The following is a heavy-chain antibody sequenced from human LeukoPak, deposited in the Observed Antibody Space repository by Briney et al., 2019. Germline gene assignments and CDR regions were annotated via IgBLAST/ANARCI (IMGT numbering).Heavy chain of an antibody. CDR1: GGSFSGYY. J-gene: IGHJ4*02. V-gene: IGHV4-59*10. CDR2: IYTSGST. Sequence: SETLSLTCAVYGGSFSGYYWSWIRQPAGKGLEWIGRIYTSGSTNYNPSLKSRVTMSVDTSKNQFSLKLSSVTAADTAVYYCARVFGYNYWYFDYWGQGTLVTVSS. CDR3: ARVFGYNYWYFDY. D-gene: IGHD5-24*01.